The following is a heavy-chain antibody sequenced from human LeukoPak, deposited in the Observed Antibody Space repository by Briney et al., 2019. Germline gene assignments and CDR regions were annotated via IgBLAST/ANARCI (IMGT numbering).Heavy chain of an antibody. CDR2: ISSSGSTI. Sequence: GGSLRLSCAASGFTFSDYYMSWIRQAPGKGLEWVSYISSSGSTIYYADSVKGRFTISRDNAKNSLYLQMNSLRAEDTAVYYCARGLYPGYCSSTSCYAGLDYYYGMDVWGQGTTVTVSS. CDR3: ARGLYPGYCSSTSCYAGLDYYYGMDV. D-gene: IGHD2-2*01. J-gene: IGHJ6*02. CDR1: GFTFSDYY. V-gene: IGHV3-11*01.